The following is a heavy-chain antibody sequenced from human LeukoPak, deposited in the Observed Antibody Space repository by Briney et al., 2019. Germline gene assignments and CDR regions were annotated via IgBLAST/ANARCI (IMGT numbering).Heavy chain of an antibody. CDR2: INHSGST. J-gene: IGHJ6*03. Sequence: SSETLSLTCAVYGGSFSGYYWSWIRQPPGKGLEWIGEINHSGSTNYNPSLKSRVTISVDTSKNQFSLKLSSVTAADTAVYYCARGRSYGSGSFYYYYYMDVWGKGTTVTVSS. CDR1: GGSFSGYY. V-gene: IGHV4-34*01. CDR3: ARGRSYGSGSFYYYYYMDV. D-gene: IGHD3-10*01.